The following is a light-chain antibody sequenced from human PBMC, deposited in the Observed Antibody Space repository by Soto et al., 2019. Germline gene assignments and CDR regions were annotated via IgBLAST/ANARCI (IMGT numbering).Light chain of an antibody. J-gene: IGKJ3*01. V-gene: IGKV1-39*01. CDR3: QQSYSTPLFT. CDR1: QSISSY. CDR2: AAS. Sequence: DIQMTQSPSSLSASVGDRVTITCRASQSISSYLNWYQQKPGKAPKLLIYAASSLQSGVPSRFSGSGSGTDFTLTIRSLQPEDFAPYYCQQSYSTPLFTFGPGTKVDIK.